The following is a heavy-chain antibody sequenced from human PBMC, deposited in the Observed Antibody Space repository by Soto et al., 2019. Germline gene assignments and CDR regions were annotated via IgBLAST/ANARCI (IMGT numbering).Heavy chain of an antibody. CDR2: IWYDGSSK. CDR1: GFTFSSYG. V-gene: IGHV3-33*01. J-gene: IGHJ6*02. D-gene: IGHD3-10*01. Sequence: PGGSLRLSCAASGFTFSSYGMHWVRQAPGKGLEWVAVIWYDGSSKYYADSVKGRFTISRDNSKNTLYLQMNSLRAEDTAVYYCARENYGSGSYFYYYYGMDVWGQGTTVTVSS. CDR3: ARENYGSGSYFYYYYGMDV.